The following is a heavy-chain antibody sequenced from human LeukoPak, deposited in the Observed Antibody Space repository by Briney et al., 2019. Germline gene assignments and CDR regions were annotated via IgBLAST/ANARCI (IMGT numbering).Heavy chain of an antibody. CDR3: ARDHTAMVGTFDY. J-gene: IGHJ4*02. CDR1: GGSFSGYY. CDR2: ISYDGSNK. Sequence: LSLTCAVYGGSFSGYYWSWIRQAPGKGLEWVAVISYDGSNKYYADSVKGRFTISRDNSKNTLYLQMNSLRAEDTAVYYCARDHTAMVGTFDYWGQGTLVTVSS. D-gene: IGHD5-18*01. V-gene: IGHV3-30*03.